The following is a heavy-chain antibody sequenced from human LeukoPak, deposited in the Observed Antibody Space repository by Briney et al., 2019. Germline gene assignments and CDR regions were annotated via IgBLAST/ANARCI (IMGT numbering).Heavy chain of an antibody. V-gene: IGHV3-20*04. CDR1: GFNFDEHG. Sequence: GGSLRLSCEGSGFNFDEHGLNWVRQVPGKGLEWVAGINGNGGTTDYSDSVKGRFTISRDNAKKTIYLQMTTLRAEDTAFYYCAREGAGYRGFDFDYYYALDVWGQGTTVTVSS. CDR2: INGNGGTT. CDR3: AREGAGYRGFDFDYYYALDV. D-gene: IGHD5-12*01. J-gene: IGHJ6*02.